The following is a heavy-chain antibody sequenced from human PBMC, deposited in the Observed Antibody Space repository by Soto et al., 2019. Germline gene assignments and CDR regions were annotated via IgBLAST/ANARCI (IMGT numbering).Heavy chain of an antibody. CDR2: IYYSGST. J-gene: IGHJ6*01. V-gene: IGHV4-59*01. Sequence: TSETLSLTCTVSGGSISSYYWSWIRQPPGKGLEWIGYIYYSGSTNYNPSLKSRVTISVDTSKNQFSLRLSSVTAADTAVYYCARDRTIAAGTYYYYYGMDVWGQGTTVTVSS. CDR3: ARDRTIAAGTYYYYYGMDV. CDR1: GGSISSYY. D-gene: IGHD6-13*01.